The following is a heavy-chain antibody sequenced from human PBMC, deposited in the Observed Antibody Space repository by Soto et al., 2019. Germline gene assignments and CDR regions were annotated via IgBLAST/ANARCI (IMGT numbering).Heavy chain of an antibody. V-gene: IGHV1-18*01. J-gene: IGHJ5*02. Sequence: QVQLVQSGAEVKKPGASVKVSCKASGYTFTNYGISWVRQAPGQGLEWMGWISAYNGNTKYAQKLQGRVTMTTDTSPSTAYMELRSVRSDDTAVYYCARGVGSGSYYNQYNWFDPWGQGTLVTVSS. CDR2: ISAYNGNT. CDR1: GYTFTNYG. CDR3: ARGVGSGSYYNQYNWFDP. D-gene: IGHD3-10*01.